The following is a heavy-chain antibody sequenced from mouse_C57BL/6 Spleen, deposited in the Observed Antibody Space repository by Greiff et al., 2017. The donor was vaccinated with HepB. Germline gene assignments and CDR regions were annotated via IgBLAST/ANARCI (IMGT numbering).Heavy chain of an antibody. J-gene: IGHJ2*01. V-gene: IGHV5-9-1*02. Sequence: DVHLVESGEGLMKPGGSLKLSCAASGFTFSSYAMSWVRQTPEKRLEWVAYISSGGDYIYYADTVKGRFTISRDNARNTLYLQMSSLKSEDTAMYYCTRDGTRGYFDYWGQGTTLTVSS. CDR2: ISSGGDYI. D-gene: IGHD4-1*01. CDR3: TRDGTRGYFDY. CDR1: GFTFSSYA.